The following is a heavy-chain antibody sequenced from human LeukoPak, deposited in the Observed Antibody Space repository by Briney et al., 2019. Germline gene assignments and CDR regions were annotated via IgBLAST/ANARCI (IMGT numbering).Heavy chain of an antibody. Sequence: ASVKVSCKASGYTFINYTIAWVRQAPGQGLEWMGWISGYNGNTNHAQKLQDRFTLTTDTSTSTAYMELRGLRSDDTAVYYCARDLRLLWDSSDHVPFEYWGQGTLVTVPS. CDR2: ISGYNGNT. CDR3: ARDLRLLWDSSDHVPFEY. CDR1: GYTFINYT. V-gene: IGHV1-18*04. D-gene: IGHD3-22*01. J-gene: IGHJ4*02.